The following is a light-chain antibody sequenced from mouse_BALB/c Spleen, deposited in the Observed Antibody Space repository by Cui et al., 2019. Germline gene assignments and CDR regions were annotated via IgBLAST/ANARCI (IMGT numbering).Light chain of an antibody. V-gene: IGKV4-68*01. Sequence: QIVLTQSPALISASPVEKVTMTCSASSSVSYMYWYQQKPRSSPKPWIYLTSNLASGVPARFSGSGSGTSYSLTISSMEAEDAATYYCQQWSSNPLTFGAGTKLELK. J-gene: IGKJ5*01. CDR2: LTS. CDR3: QQWSSNPLT. CDR1: SSVSY.